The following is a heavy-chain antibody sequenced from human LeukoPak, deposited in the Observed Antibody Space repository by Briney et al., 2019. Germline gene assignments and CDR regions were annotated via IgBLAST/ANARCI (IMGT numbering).Heavy chain of an antibody. V-gene: IGHV4-39*01. CDR3: ARHFWDATVVTPGPDAFDI. D-gene: IGHD4-23*01. Sequence: SETLSLTCSVSGDSLSSSHTYSWGWIRQPPGKGLEWIGSSYFRGSTYFSPSLRSRVVISVDTSKNQFSLKLNSVTAADTAVYYCARHFWDATVVTPGPDAFDIWGQGTMVTVSS. CDR1: GDSLSSSHTYS. J-gene: IGHJ3*02. CDR2: SYFRGST.